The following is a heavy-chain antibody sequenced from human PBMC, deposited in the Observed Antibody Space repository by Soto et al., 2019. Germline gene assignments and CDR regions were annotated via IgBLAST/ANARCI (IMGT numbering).Heavy chain of an antibody. V-gene: IGHV3-15*07. CDR2: IKSKANGETI. CDR1: GFIFSNAW. D-gene: IGHD2-15*01. J-gene: IGHJ4*02. CDR3: TTEGLRYY. Sequence: GGSLRLSCAASGFIFSNAWMNWVRQAPGKGLEWVGRIKSKANGETIDYAAPVKGRFTISRDDSKDTVYLQMNSLKTEDTAVYFCTTEGLRYYWGQGTPVTVSS.